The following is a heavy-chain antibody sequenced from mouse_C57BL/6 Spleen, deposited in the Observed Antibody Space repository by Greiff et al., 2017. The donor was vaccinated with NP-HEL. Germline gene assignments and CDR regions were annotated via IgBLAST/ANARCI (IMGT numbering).Heavy chain of an antibody. Sequence: QVQLKESGAELVRPGASVTLSCKASGYTFTDYEMHWVKQTPVHGLAWIGDIDPETGGTAYNQKFKGKAILTADKSSSTAYMELRSLTSEDSAVYYCTRATAWFSYWGQGTLVTVSA. CDR3: TRATAWFSY. J-gene: IGHJ3*01. CDR1: GYTFTDYE. CDR2: IDPETGGT. D-gene: IGHD1-1*01. V-gene: IGHV1-15*01.